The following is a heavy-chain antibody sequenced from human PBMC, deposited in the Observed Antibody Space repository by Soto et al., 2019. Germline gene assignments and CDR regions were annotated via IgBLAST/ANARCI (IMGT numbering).Heavy chain of an antibody. CDR2: ISSGVTYR. CDR1: AFTFSNYI. CDR3: ARGYCGGGRCSMPDAFDI. Sequence: GGSLRLSCAASAFTFSNYIMNWVRQAPGKGLEWVSSISSGVTYRSYADSVRGRFTISRDNAENSLYLQMNSLRAEDTAIYYCARGYCGGGRCSMPDAFDIWGQGTVVTVSS. V-gene: IGHV3-21*06. J-gene: IGHJ3*02. D-gene: IGHD2-21*01.